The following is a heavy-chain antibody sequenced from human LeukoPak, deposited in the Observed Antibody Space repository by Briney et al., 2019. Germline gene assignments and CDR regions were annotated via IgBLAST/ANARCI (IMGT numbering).Heavy chain of an antibody. J-gene: IGHJ3*02. V-gene: IGHV1-18*01. CDR1: GYTFTSYG. D-gene: IGHD3-22*01. CDR2: ISAYNGNT. CDR3: ARGGRITMIDLGPRSAFDI. Sequence: ASVKVSCKASGYTFTSYGISWVRQAPGQGLEWMGWISAYNGNTNYAQKLQGRVTMTTDTSTSTAYMELRSLRSDDTAVYYCARGGRITMIDLGPRSAFDIWGQGTMVTVSS.